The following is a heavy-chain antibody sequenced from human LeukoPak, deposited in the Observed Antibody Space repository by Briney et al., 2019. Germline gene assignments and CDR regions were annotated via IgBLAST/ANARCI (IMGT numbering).Heavy chain of an antibody. Sequence: GGSLRLSCAASGFSVSSNYMSWVRQAPGKGLEWVTLIWHDGSKTSYADSVKGRFTISRDDSKNTLYLQMNSLRAEDTAVYYCARERHAFDIWGQGTMVTVSS. CDR2: IWHDGSKT. J-gene: IGHJ3*02. V-gene: IGHV3-33*08. CDR1: GFSVSSNY. CDR3: ARERHAFDI.